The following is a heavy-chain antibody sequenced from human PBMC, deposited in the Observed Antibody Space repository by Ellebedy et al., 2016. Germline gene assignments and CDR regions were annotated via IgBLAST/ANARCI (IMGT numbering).Heavy chain of an antibody. CDR3: AKGYYDSGA. J-gene: IGHJ1*01. Sequence: GESLKISXAASGFTFRSYGMHWVRQAPGKGLGWVALISYDESNKYYADSVRGRFTISRDNSKNTLYLQMNSLRGDDTAIYSCAKGYYDSGAWGQGTLFTVSS. CDR1: GFTFRSYG. CDR2: ISYDESNK. V-gene: IGHV3-30*18. D-gene: IGHD3-22*01.